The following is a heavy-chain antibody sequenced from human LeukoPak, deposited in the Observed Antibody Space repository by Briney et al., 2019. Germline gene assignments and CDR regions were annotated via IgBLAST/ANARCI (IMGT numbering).Heavy chain of an antibody. J-gene: IGHJ5*02. CDR3: ARGSLGGYSNYAVRNWFDP. V-gene: IGHV4-39*07. CDR2: IYYSGSS. CDR1: GGSISSSSYY. Sequence: SSETLSLTCTVSGGSISSSSYYWGWIRQPPGKGLEWIGTIYYSGSSYYNPSLKSRVTISVDTSKNQFSLKLSSVTAADTAVYYCARGSLGGYSNYAVRNWFDPWGQGTLVTVSS. D-gene: IGHD4-11*01.